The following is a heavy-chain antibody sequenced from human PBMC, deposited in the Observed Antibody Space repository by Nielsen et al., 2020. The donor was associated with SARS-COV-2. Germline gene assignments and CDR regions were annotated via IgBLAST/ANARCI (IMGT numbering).Heavy chain of an antibody. CDR3: ARESSGYDHYNYGMDV. CDR1: GGSISSGGYY. J-gene: IGHJ6*02. V-gene: IGHV4-31*03. D-gene: IGHD5-12*01. Sequence: SATLSLTCTVSGGSISSGGYYWRWIRHHPGKGLEWIGYIYFSVRTCYNPSLKSRVTISVDTSKNQFSLSLRSVTAADTAVYYCARESSGYDHYNYGMDVWGQGTTVTVSS. CDR2: IYFSVRT.